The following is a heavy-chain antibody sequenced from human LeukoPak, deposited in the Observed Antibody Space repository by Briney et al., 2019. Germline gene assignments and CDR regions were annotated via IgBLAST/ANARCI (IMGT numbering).Heavy chain of an antibody. D-gene: IGHD6-19*01. CDR2: IGGSGART. Sequence: PGGSLRLSCAASGFTFNNYVMSWVRQAPGKGLEWVSTIGGSGARTYYADSVRGRFAISRDNSKNTVYLQLNSLRGEDTAVYYCAKDLVSGDWYWRGFDSWGQGTLVTASS. CDR3: AKDLVSGDWYWRGFDS. J-gene: IGHJ4*02. CDR1: GFTFNNYV. V-gene: IGHV3-23*01.